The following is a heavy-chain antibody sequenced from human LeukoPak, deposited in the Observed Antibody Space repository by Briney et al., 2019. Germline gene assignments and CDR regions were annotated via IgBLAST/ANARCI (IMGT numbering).Heavy chain of an antibody. Sequence: LGASVKVSCKASGYTFTGYHMHWVRQAPGQGLEWMGWINPNSGGTDYAQKFQGRVTMARDTSISTAYMELSSLTSDDTAVYYCSRGRADGYSGYDFGDYWGQGALVTVSS. CDR3: SRGRADGYSGYDFGDY. CDR1: GYTFTGYH. D-gene: IGHD5-12*01. J-gene: IGHJ4*02. CDR2: INPNSGGT. V-gene: IGHV1-2*03.